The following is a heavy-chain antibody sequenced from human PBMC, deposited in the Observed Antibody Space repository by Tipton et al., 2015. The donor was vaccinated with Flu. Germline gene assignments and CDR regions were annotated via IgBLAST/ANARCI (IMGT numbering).Heavy chain of an antibody. J-gene: IGHJ6*02. D-gene: IGHD6-6*01. CDR2: ISHSGRT. Sequence: PGLVKPSETLSLICAVSDYSISSGYYWGWIRQPPGKGLEWIGCISHSGRTYYNPSLKSRVTISVDTAKNQFSQRLSSVTAADTAVYYCARQSSSLADPNYYYGVDVWGQGTTVTVSS. CDR1: DYSISSGYY. CDR3: ARQSSSLADPNYYYGVDV. V-gene: IGHV4-38-2*01.